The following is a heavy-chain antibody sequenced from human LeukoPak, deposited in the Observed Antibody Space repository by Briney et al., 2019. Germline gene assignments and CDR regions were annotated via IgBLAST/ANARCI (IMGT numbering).Heavy chain of an antibody. CDR2: IKQDGSEK. Sequence: PGGSLRLSCAASGFTFSSYWMSWVRPAPGKGLEGVANIKQDGSEKYYVDSVKGRFTISRDNAKNSLYLQMNSLRAEDTAVYYCEREEEWLVSYFDYWGQGTLVTVSS. J-gene: IGHJ4*02. D-gene: IGHD6-19*01. CDR1: GFTFSSYW. CDR3: EREEEWLVSYFDY. V-gene: IGHV3-7*01.